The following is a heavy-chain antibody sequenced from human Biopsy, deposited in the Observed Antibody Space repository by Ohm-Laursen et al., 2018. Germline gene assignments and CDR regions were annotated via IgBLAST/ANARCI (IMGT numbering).Heavy chain of an antibody. V-gene: IGHV3-30*03. CDR2: ISDDGRNK. CDR3: ARDPIVGSKADGMDV. Sequence: SLRLSCAASGFSFNNYGMHWVRQAPGKGLEWVAVISDDGRNKYYIDSVRGRFTISRDNSRNTVYLQMNSLRAEDTAIYYCARDPIVGSKADGMDVWGQGTTVTVSS. CDR1: GFSFNNYG. D-gene: IGHD1-26*01. J-gene: IGHJ6*02.